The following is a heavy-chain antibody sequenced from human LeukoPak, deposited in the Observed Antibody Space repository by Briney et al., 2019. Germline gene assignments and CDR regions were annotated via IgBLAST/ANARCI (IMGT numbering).Heavy chain of an antibody. D-gene: IGHD4-11*01. CDR2: INHSGST. V-gene: IGHV4-34*01. Sequence: SDTLSLTCALYGGSFSGYYWSWLPQPPGRGREWIVEINHSGSTKYHPSLKGRVTISVDTAKNQFSLKLSSVTAADTAVYYCETLSNYDFDYWGQGTLVTVSS. J-gene: IGHJ4*02. CDR1: GGSFSGYY. CDR3: ETLSNYDFDY.